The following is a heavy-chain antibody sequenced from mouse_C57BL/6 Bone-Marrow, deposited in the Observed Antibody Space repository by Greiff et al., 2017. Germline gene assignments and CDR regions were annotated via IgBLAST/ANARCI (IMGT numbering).Heavy chain of an antibody. J-gene: IGHJ4*01. Sequence: VQLQQPGAELVMPGASVKLSCKASGYTFTSYWMHWVKQRPGQGLEWIGEIDPSDSYTNYNQKFKGKSTLTVDKSSSTAYMQLSSLTSEDSAVYYCAKGVITTVVAYYYAMDYWGQGTSVTVSS. D-gene: IGHD1-1*01. CDR3: AKGVITTVVAYYYAMDY. CDR2: IDPSDSYT. CDR1: GYTFTSYW. V-gene: IGHV1-69*01.